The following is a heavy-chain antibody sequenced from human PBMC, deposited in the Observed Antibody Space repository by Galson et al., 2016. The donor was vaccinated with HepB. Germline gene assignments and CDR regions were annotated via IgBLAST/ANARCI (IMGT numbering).Heavy chain of an antibody. D-gene: IGHD2-15*01. Sequence: EWIGYIYYSGDTYYNPSLKSRVTMSVDTSKTQFSVGLSPVTAVDTAVYYCASRSGGYKFDCWGQGTLVTVSS. CDR2: IYYSGDT. V-gene: IGHV4-28*01. CDR3: ASRSGGYKFDC. J-gene: IGHJ4*02.